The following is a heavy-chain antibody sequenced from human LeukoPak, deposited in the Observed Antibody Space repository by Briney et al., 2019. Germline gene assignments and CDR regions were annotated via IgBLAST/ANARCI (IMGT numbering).Heavy chain of an antibody. CDR2: ISSSSSNI. D-gene: IGHD3-22*01. CDR1: GFTFARYS. CDR3: VRAVEYYYDSSGYAVDY. V-gene: IGHV3-21*01. Sequence: GGSLGLSCAASGFTFARYSMNWVRQAPGKGLEWASSISSSSSNIYYADSVTGRFTISRDNAKNSLYLQMNSLRAEDTAVYYCVRAVEYYYDSSGYAVDYWGQGTLVTVSS. J-gene: IGHJ4*02.